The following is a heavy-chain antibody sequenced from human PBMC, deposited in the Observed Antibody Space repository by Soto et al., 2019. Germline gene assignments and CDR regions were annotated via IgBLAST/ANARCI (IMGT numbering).Heavy chain of an antibody. CDR2: ISSSSSYI. Sequence: PGESLKISCAASGFTFSSYSMNWVRQAPGKGLEWVSSISSSSSYIYYADSVKGRFTISRDNAKNSLYLQMNSLRAEDTAVYYCARGYFGPKDAFDIWGQGTMVTVSS. CDR1: GFTFSSYS. J-gene: IGHJ3*02. CDR3: ARGYFGPKDAFDI. V-gene: IGHV3-21*01. D-gene: IGHD3-9*01.